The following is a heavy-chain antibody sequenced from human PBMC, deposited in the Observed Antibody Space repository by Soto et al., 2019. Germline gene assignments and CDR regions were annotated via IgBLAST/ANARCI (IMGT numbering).Heavy chain of an antibody. J-gene: IGHJ4*02. D-gene: IGHD6-13*01. CDR1: GFTFSSYA. V-gene: IGHV3-30-3*01. CDR2: ISYDGSNK. Sequence: QVQLVESGGGVVQPGRSLRLSCAASGFTFSSYAMHWVRQAPGKGLEWVAVISYDGSNKYYADSVKGRFTISRDNSKNTLYLQMNSLRAEDTAVYYCARHPMYSSSWYSCYFDYWGQGTLVTVSS. CDR3: ARHPMYSSSWYSCYFDY.